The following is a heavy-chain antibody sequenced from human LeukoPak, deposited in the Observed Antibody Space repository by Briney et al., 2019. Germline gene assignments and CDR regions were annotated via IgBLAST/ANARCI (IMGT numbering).Heavy chain of an antibody. CDR1: GYTFTSYY. CDR3: ARGGYPLSVEMATVIDY. Sequence: ASVNVSCKASGYTFTSYYMHWVRQAPGQGLEWMGIINPSGGSTSYAQKFQGRVTMTRDTSTSTVYMELSSLRSEDTAVYYCARGGYPLSVEMATVIDYWGQGTLVTVSS. V-gene: IGHV1-46*01. D-gene: IGHD4-4*01. J-gene: IGHJ4*02. CDR2: INPSGGST.